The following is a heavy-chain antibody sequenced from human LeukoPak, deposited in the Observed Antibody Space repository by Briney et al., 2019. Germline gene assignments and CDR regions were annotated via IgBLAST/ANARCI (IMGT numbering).Heavy chain of an antibody. D-gene: IGHD4-17*01. CDR1: GFTFSSYA. CDR3: ATGTLHDYGDYLPFDY. J-gene: IGHJ4*02. V-gene: IGHV3-23*01. CDR2: ISGSGGST. Sequence: GGSLRLSCAASGFTFSSYAMSWVRQAPGKGLEWVSAISGSGGSTYYADSVKGRFTISRDNSKNTLYLQMNSLRAEDTAVYYCATGTLHDYGDYLPFDYWGQGTLVTVSS.